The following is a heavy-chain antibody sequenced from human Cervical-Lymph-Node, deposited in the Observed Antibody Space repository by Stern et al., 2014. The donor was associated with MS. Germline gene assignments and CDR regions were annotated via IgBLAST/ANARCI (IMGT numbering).Heavy chain of an antibody. V-gene: IGHV1-69*01. Sequence: VQLVESGAEVRKPGSSVKVSCKASGGTFRSHSFSWVRQAPGQGLEWMGQIIPIFNAANYAQKFQGRVTMTADGSTSTVYMELSSLRSEDTAVYYCAREGTETAVAAFDLWGQGTLVTVSS. D-gene: IGHD6-19*01. CDR2: IIPIFNAA. CDR3: AREGTETAVAAFDL. CDR1: GGTFRSHS. J-gene: IGHJ4*02.